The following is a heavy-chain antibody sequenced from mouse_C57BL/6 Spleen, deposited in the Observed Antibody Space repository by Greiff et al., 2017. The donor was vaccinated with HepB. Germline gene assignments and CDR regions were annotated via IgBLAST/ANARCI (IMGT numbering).Heavy chain of an antibody. CDR3: ARDTAYYFDY. V-gene: IGHV5-16*01. J-gene: IGHJ2*01. CDR1: GFTFSDYY. CDR2: INYDGSST. Sequence: EVQVVESEGGLVQPGRSMKLSCTASGFTFSDYYMAWVRQVPEKGLEWVANINYDGSSTYYLDSLKSRFIISRDNAKNILYLQMSSLKSEDTATYYCARDTAYYFDYWGQGTTLTVSS.